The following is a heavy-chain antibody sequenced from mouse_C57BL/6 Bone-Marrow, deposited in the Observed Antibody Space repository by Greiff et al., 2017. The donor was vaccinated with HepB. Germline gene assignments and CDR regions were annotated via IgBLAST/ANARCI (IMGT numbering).Heavy chain of an antibody. D-gene: IGHD2-4*01. CDR1: GFSLTSYG. Sequence: VQVVESGPGLVAPSQSLSITCTVSGFSLTSYGVHWVRQPPGKGLEWLVVIWSDGSTTYNSALKSRLSISKDNSKSQVFLKMNSLQTDDTAMYYCARHVDDYDERDAMDYWGQGTSVTVSS. CDR2: IWSDGST. J-gene: IGHJ4*01. V-gene: IGHV2-6-1*01. CDR3: ARHVDDYDERDAMDY.